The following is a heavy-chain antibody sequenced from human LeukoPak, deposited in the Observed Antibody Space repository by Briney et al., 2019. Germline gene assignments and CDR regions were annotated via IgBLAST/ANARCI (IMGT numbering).Heavy chain of an antibody. CDR1: GGTFSSYA. D-gene: IGHD3-10*01. Sequence: SVKVSCKASGGTFSSYAISWVRQAPGQGLEWMGGFIPIFGTANYAQKFQGRVTITADESTSTAYMELSSLRSEDTAVYYCASGTGSGNPFDYWGQGTLVTVSS. CDR3: ASGTGSGNPFDY. J-gene: IGHJ4*02. CDR2: FIPIFGTA. V-gene: IGHV1-69*01.